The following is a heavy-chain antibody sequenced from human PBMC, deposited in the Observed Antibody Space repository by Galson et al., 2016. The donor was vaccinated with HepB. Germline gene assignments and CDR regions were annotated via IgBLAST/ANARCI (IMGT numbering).Heavy chain of an antibody. CDR1: GYTFTTYP. CDR3: ARDEITLARGVIIPFDY. J-gene: IGHJ4*02. CDR2: INAGNGNT. V-gene: IGHV1-3*01. Sequence: SVKVSCKASGYTFTTYPMHWVRQAPGQRLEWMGWINAGNGNTQFSQKFQGRVTITRDTSASTSYMQLSGLRSEDTAVYFCARDEITLARGVIIPFDYWGQGTLVTVSS. D-gene: IGHD3-10*01.